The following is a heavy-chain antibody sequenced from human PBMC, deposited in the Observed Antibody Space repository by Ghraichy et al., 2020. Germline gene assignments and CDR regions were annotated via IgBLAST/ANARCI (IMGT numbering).Heavy chain of an antibody. V-gene: IGHV3-74*01. D-gene: IGHD3-22*01. CDR1: GFTFSGYW. J-gene: IGHJ6*02. CDR3: ARGGTLLPVPYGMDV. CDR2: INSDGTTT. Sequence: GGSLRLSCAASGFTFSGYWMHWVRQAPGKGMVWVSRINSDGTTTNYADSVKGRFTISRENAKNTLYLQVNSLTAEDTAVYYCARGGTLLPVPYGMDVWGQGTTVTVSS.